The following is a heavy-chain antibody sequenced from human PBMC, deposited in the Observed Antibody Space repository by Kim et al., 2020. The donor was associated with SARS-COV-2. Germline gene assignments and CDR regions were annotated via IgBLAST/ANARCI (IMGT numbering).Heavy chain of an antibody. J-gene: IGHJ3*02. D-gene: IGHD3-22*01. CDR3: ARDGGWDYYDSSSLPLDAFDI. V-gene: IGHV3-74*01. Sequence: GGSLRLSCAASGFTFSSYWMHWVRQAPGKGLVWVSRINSDGSSTSYADSVKGRFTISRDNAKNTLYLQMNSLRAEDTAVYYCARDGGWDYYDSSSLPLDAFDIWGQGTMVTVSS. CDR2: INSDGSST. CDR1: GFTFSSYW.